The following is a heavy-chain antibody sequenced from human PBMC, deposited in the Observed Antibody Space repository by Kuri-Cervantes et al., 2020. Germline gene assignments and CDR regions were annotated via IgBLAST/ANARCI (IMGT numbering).Heavy chain of an antibody. CDR3: ARDRRRESTSGWSRGLTVTYNFDY. D-gene: IGHD6-19*01. V-gene: IGHV3-21*03. CDR1: GFTFSSYG. Sequence: GESLKISCTASGFTFSSYGMNWVRQAPGKGLEWVSSISSSSSYFYYADSVRGRFTISRDNAKNSLYLQMNSLRVEDTAVYYCARDRRRESTSGWSRGLTVTYNFDYWGQGTLVTVSS. CDR2: ISSSSSYF. J-gene: IGHJ4*02.